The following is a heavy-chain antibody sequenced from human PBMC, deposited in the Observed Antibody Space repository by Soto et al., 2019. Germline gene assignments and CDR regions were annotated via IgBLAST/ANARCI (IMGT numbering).Heavy chain of an antibody. V-gene: IGHV1-3*05. D-gene: IGHD2-15*01. CDR1: GYTFTSYA. J-gene: IGHJ4*02. CDR3: ARGTVVTHFDY. Sequence: QVQLVQSGAEEKKPGASVKVSCKASGYTFTSYAMHWVRQAPGQRLEWMGWINAGNGNTKYSQKFQGRVNITRDTSARTAYMALSSLRSEDTAVYYCARGTVVTHFDYWGQGTLVTVSS. CDR2: INAGNGNT.